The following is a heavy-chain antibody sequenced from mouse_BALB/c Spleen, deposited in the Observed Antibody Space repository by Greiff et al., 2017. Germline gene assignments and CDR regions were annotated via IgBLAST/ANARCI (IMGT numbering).Heavy chain of an antibody. V-gene: IGHV3-2*02. CDR2: ISYSGST. CDR3: ARNYRYDYYAMDY. CDR1: GYSITSDYA. Sequence: EVQLVESGPGLVKPSQSLSLTCTVTGYSITSDYAWNWIRQFPGNKLEWMGYISYSGSTSYNPSLKSRISITRDTSKNQFFLQLNSVTTEDTATYYCARNYRYDYYAMDYWGQGTSVTVSS. J-gene: IGHJ4*01. D-gene: IGHD2-14*01.